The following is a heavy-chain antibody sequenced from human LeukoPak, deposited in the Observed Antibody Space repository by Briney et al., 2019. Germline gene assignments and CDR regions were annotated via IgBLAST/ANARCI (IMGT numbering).Heavy chain of an antibody. CDR1: KFTFSVYW. V-gene: IGHV3-7*05. Sequence: GGSLRPSRAASKFTFSVYWMSWVRQAPGKGLEWVANINQDGSEKYYVDSVKGRLSISRDNAKNSLFLQMNSLRDEDTAVYFCARSHRSFASGSGDYWGQGTLVTVSS. CDR2: INQDGSEK. CDR3: ARSHRSFASGSGDY. J-gene: IGHJ4*02. D-gene: IGHD3-10*01.